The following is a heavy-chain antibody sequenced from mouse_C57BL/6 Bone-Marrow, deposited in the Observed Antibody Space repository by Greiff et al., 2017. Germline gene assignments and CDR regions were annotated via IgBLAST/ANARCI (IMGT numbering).Heavy chain of an antibody. J-gene: IGHJ3*01. CDR1: GYTFTSYW. CDR3: ARGAWFAY. Sequence: QVQLQQPGAELVMPGASVKLSCKASGYTFTSYWMHWVKQRPGQGLEWIGEIDPSDSYTNYNQKFKGKSKLTVDKSSSTAYMQLSSLTSEDSAVYYCARGAWFAYWGQGTLVTVSA. V-gene: IGHV1-69*01. CDR2: IDPSDSYT.